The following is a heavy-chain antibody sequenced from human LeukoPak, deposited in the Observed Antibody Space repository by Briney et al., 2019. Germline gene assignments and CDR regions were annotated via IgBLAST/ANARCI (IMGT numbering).Heavy chain of an antibody. Sequence: ASVKVSCKASAYTLSGYYMHWVRQAPGQGLEWMGWINPKSGVTSYAQKFQGRVTMTWDTSINTTFMELSRLRSDDTAVYYCARRIAVAGSPVYYFDYWGQGTLVTVSS. V-gene: IGHV1-2*02. J-gene: IGHJ4*02. CDR2: INPKSGVT. D-gene: IGHD6-19*01. CDR1: AYTLSGYY. CDR3: ARRIAVAGSPVYYFDY.